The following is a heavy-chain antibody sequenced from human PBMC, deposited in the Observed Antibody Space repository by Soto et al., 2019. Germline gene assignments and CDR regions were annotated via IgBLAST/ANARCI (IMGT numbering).Heavy chain of an antibody. CDR2: VYYAGAT. Sequence: SETLSLTCTVSGTSLNTSYWAWIRLPPGRGPEWIGYVYYAGATNYNPSLESRVTISPDTSRNQFSLKLRSVTAADTAVYYCGRVMGDWGTYYYYYGMDVWGQGTSVTVSS. D-gene: IGHD3-16*01. V-gene: IGHV4-59*01. J-gene: IGHJ6*02. CDR1: GTSLNTSY. CDR3: GRVMGDWGTYYYYYGMDV.